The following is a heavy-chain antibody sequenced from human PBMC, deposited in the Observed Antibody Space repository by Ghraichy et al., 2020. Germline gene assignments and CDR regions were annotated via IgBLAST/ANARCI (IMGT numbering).Heavy chain of an antibody. D-gene: IGHD3-9*01. V-gene: IGHV3-23*01. CDR1: GFTFSSYA. CDR3: AKVAREGDFDWLNQRHFDY. Sequence: GGSLRLSCAASGFTFSSYAMSWVRQAPGKGLERVSAIFGSGGRTYYADSVKGRFTISRDNSKNTLYLQMNSLRAEDTAVYYCAKVAREGDFDWLNQRHFDYWGQGTLVTVSS. CDR2: IFGSGGRT. J-gene: IGHJ4*02.